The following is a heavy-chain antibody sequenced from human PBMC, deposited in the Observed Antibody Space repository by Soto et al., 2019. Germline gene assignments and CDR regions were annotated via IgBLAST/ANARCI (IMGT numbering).Heavy chain of an antibody. J-gene: IGHJ4*02. D-gene: IGHD6-19*01. Sequence: QVQLVQSGAEVKKPGASVKVSCKASGYIFNRYVMHWGRQAPGQRPEWMGWIDAGNGKTKYSEKFQGRVTITRDTSASTAYMELTTLRSDDTAVYYCARGRGGYDYWGQGTQVIVSS. V-gene: IGHV1-3*01. CDR1: GYIFNRYV. CDR2: IDAGNGKT. CDR3: ARGRGGYDY.